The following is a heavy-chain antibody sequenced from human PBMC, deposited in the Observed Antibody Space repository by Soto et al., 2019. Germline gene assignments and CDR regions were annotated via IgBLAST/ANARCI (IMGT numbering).Heavy chain of an antibody. D-gene: IGHD6-6*01. V-gene: IGHV3-30-3*01. CDR1: GFTFSSYA. Sequence: HPGGSLRLSCAASGFTFSSYAMHWVRQAPGKGLEWVAVISYDGSNKYYADSVKGRFTISRDNSKNTLYLQMNSLRAEDTAVYYCARDYEWYSSSVDHFDYWGQGTLVTVSS. J-gene: IGHJ4*02. CDR2: ISYDGSNK. CDR3: ARDYEWYSSSVDHFDY.